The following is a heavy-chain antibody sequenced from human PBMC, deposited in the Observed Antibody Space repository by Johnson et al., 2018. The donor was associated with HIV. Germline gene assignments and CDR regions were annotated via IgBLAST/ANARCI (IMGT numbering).Heavy chain of an antibody. CDR1: GFTFSTSG. V-gene: IGHV3-33*06. J-gene: IGHJ3*02. D-gene: IGHD2/OR15-2a*01. CDR2: IWYDGSNK. Sequence: VQLVESGGGVVQPGRSLRLSCAASGFTFSTSGMHWVRQAPGKGLEWVAVIWYDGSNKYYADSVKGRFTISRDNSKNTLYLQMNSLRAEDTAVYYCAKDWVEYGAFDIWGQGAMVTVSS. CDR3: AKDWVEYGAFDI.